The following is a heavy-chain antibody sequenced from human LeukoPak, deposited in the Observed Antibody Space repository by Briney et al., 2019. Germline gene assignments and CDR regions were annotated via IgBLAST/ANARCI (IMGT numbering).Heavy chain of an antibody. D-gene: IGHD2-15*01. Sequence: SETLSLTCTVSGGSISSSSYYWGWIRQPPGKGLEWIGTIYYSGSTYYNPSLKGRVTISVDTSKNQFSLKLSSVTAADTAVYYCARHAIFIVRCSGGSCPAHAFDIWGQGTMVTVSS. V-gene: IGHV4-39*01. CDR3: ARHAIFIVRCSGGSCPAHAFDI. J-gene: IGHJ3*02. CDR2: IYYSGST. CDR1: GGSISSSSYY.